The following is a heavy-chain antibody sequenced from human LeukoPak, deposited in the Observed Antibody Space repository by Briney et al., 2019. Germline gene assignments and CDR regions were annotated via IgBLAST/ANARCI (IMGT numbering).Heavy chain of an antibody. CDR2: IYYSGST. V-gene: IGHV4-59*01. CDR3: ARDKIAAAGTFDL. J-gene: IGHJ2*01. Sequence: SETLSLTCTVSGGSISSYYWSWIRQPPGKGLEWIGYIYYSGSTNYNPSLKSRVTISVDTSKNQFSLKLSSVTAADTAVYYCARDKIAAAGTFDLWGRGTLVTVSS. CDR1: GGSISSYY. D-gene: IGHD6-13*01.